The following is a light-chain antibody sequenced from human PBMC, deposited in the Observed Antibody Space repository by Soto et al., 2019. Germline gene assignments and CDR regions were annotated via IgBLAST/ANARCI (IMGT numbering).Light chain of an antibody. CDR1: SSDVGSYNY. V-gene: IGLV2-14*01. CDR2: DVT. CDR3: TSFTSSSTPWV. J-gene: IGLJ3*02. Sequence: QSALTQPASVSGSPGQSITISCTGTSSDVGSYNYVSWYQQHPGKAPKLMIYDVTNRPSGVSNRFSGSKSGNTASLTISGLQAEDEADYYCTSFTSSSTPWVFGGGTQLTVL.